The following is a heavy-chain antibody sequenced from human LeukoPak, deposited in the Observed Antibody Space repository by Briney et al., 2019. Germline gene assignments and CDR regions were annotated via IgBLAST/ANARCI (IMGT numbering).Heavy chain of an antibody. CDR1: GYTFTSYG. V-gene: IGHV1-18*01. CDR3: ARADRSGWRNDY. D-gene: IGHD6-19*01. Sequence: ASVKVSCKASGYTFTSYGISWVRLAPGQGLEWMGWISAYNGNTNYAQKLQGRVTMTTDTSTSTAYMELRSLRSDDTAVYYCARADRSGWRNDYWGQGTLVTVSS. CDR2: ISAYNGNT. J-gene: IGHJ4*02.